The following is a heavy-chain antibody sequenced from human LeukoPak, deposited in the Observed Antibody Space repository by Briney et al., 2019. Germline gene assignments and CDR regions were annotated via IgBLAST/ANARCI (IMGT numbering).Heavy chain of an antibody. CDR1: GGTFSSYA. V-gene: IGHV1-69*01. D-gene: IGHD5-24*01. CDR2: IIPIFGTA. CDR3: AREEMATIGYFDY. Sequence: SVKVSCKASGGTFSSYAISWVRQAPGHGLEWMGGIIPIFGTANYAQKFQGRVTITADESTSTAYMELSSLRSEDTAVYYCAREEMATIGYFDYWGQGTLVTVSS. J-gene: IGHJ4*02.